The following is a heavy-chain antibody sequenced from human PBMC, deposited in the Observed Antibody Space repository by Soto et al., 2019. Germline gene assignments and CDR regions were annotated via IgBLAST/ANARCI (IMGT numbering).Heavy chain of an antibody. CDR3: ARVLSFLDSDY. J-gene: IGHJ4*02. V-gene: IGHV3-30-3*01. CDR1: GFTFSSYA. D-gene: IGHD3-3*02. Sequence: GGSLRLSCAASGFTFSSYAMHWVRQAPGKGLEWVAVISYDGSNKYYADSVKGRFTISRDNSKNTLYLQMNSLRAEDTAVYYCARVLSFLDSDYWGQGTLVTVSS. CDR2: ISYDGSNK.